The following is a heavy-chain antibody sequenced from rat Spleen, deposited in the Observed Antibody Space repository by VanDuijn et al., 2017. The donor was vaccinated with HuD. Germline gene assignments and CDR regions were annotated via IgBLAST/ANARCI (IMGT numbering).Heavy chain of an antibody. CDR1: GFTFSDYN. CDR3: ATPTPGIPFTY. Sequence: EVQLVESGGGLVQPGRSLKLSCAASGFTFSDYNMAWVRQAPKKGLEWVATISYDGSSTYYRDSVKGRFTISRDNAKNTLYLQLDSLRSEDTATYYCATPTPGIPFTYWGQGTLVTVSS. J-gene: IGHJ3*01. D-gene: IGHD1-4*01. V-gene: IGHV5-7*01. CDR2: ISYDGSST.